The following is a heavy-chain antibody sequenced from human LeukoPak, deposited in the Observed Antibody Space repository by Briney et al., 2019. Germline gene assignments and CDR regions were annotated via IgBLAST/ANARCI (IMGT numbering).Heavy chain of an antibody. D-gene: IGHD3-10*01. CDR3: ARDRSAMVRGVIGNYYYGMDV. Sequence: SETLSLTCTVSGGSISSYYWSWIRQPPGKGLEWIGYIYYSGSTNYNPSLKSRVTISVDTSKNQFSLKLSSVTAADTAVYYCARDRSAMVRGVIGNYYYGMDVWGQGTTVTVSS. V-gene: IGHV4-59*01. J-gene: IGHJ6*02. CDR1: GGSISSYY. CDR2: IYYSGST.